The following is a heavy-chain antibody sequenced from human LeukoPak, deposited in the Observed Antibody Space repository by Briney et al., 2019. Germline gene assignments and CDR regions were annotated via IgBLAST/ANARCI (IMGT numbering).Heavy chain of an antibody. CDR1: GFTFSSYE. V-gene: IGHV3-48*03. Sequence: GGTLRLSCAASGFTFSSYEMNWVRQAPGKGLEWVSYISSSGSTIYYADSVKGRFTTSRDNAKNSLYLQMNSLRAEDTAVYYCAELGITMIGGVWGKGTTVTISS. J-gene: IGHJ6*04. CDR3: AELGITMIGGV. D-gene: IGHD3-10*02. CDR2: ISSSGSTI.